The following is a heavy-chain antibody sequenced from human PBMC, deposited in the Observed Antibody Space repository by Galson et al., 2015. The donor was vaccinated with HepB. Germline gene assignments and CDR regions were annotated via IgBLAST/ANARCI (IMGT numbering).Heavy chain of an antibody. Sequence: SLRLSCAASRFSFSDYAMHWVRQAPGKGLEWVAVISYDGFKKYFADSVKGRFTISRDNSKNTLYLQIHTLRIEDTAVYYCARDGEIYRYNYGAPFDVWGQGTMVTVSS. D-gene: IGHD1-1*01. CDR1: RFSFSDYA. J-gene: IGHJ3*01. CDR3: ARDGEIYRYNYGAPFDV. V-gene: IGHV3-30*14. CDR2: ISYDGFKK.